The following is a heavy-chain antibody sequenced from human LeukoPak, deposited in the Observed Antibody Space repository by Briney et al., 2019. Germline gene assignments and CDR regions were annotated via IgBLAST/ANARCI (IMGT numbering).Heavy chain of an antibody. CDR1: GGSFSGYY. V-gene: IGHV4-59*01. D-gene: IGHD1-26*01. J-gene: IGHJ5*02. CDR2: IYYSGST. CDR3: ARMGTSGSHH. Sequence: PSETLSLTCAVYGGSFSGYYWSWIRQPPGKGLEWIGYIYYSGSTNYNPSLKSRVTISVDTSKNQFSLKLSSVTAADTAVYYCARMGTSGSHHWGQGTLVTVSS.